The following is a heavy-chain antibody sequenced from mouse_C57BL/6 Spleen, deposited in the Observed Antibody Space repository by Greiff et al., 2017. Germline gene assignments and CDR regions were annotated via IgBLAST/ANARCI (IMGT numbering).Heavy chain of an antibody. CDR3: ARLGTTVVDYFDY. V-gene: IGHV1-64*01. J-gene: IGHJ2*01. CDR2: IHPNSGST. CDR1: GYTFTSYW. D-gene: IGHD1-1*01. Sequence: VQLQQPGAELVKPGASVKLSCKASGYTFTSYWMHWVKQRPGQGLEWIGMIHPNSGSTNYNEKFKSKATLTVDKSSSTAYMQLSSLTSEDSAVYYCARLGTTVVDYFDYWGQSTTLTVSS.